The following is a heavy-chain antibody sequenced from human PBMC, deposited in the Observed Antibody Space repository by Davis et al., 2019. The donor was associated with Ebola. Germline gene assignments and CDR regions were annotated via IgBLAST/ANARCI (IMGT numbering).Heavy chain of an antibody. CDR2: VYTSGST. D-gene: IGHD6-6*01. CDR3: ARLSGLFSSSSGALYFDL. CDR1: GGSLSSGSHY. J-gene: IGHJ2*01. V-gene: IGHV4-61*09. Sequence: SETLSLTCTVSGGSLSSGSHYWSWIRQPAGKRLEWIGHVYTSGSTNYNPSLRSRVTISVDTSKNQFSLKLSSVTAADTAVYFCARLSGLFSSSSGALYFDLWGRGTLVSVSS.